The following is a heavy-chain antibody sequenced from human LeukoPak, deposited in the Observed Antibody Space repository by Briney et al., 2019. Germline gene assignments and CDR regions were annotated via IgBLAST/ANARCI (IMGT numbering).Heavy chain of an antibody. D-gene: IGHD3-9*01. CDR2: MSSSSSDI. V-gene: IGHV3-21*01. Sequence: PGGSLRLSCAASGFTFSSYTMNWVRQAPGKGLEWVSSMSSSSSDIYYADSVKGRFTISRDNAKNSLYLQMNSLRAEDTAVYYCARDPHYDILTGYYYGGFDYWGQGTLVTVSS. J-gene: IGHJ4*02. CDR3: ARDPHYDILTGYYYGGFDY. CDR1: GFTFSSYT.